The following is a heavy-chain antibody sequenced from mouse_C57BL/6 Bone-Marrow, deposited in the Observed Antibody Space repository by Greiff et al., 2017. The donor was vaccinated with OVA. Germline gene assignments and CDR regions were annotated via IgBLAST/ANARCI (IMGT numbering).Heavy chain of an antibody. V-gene: IGHV5-6*01. D-gene: IGHD1-1*01. Sequence: DVQLVESGGDLVKPGGSLKLSCAASGFTFSSYGMSWVRQTPDKRLEWVATISSGGSYTYYPDSVKGRFTISRDNAKNTLYLQMSSLKSEDTAMYYCARHIYYYGSSPWFAYWGQGTLVTVSA. CDR2: ISSGGSYT. CDR1: GFTFSSYG. J-gene: IGHJ3*01. CDR3: ARHIYYYGSSPWFAY.